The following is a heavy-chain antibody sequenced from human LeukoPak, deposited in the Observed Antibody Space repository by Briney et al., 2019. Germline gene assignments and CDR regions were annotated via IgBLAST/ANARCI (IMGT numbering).Heavy chain of an antibody. V-gene: IGHV1-2*02. J-gene: IGHJ5*02. CDR2: INPNSGGT. CDR3: ARDIVVVVPAAMGYNWFDP. Sequence: ASVKVSCKASGYTFTGYYMHWVRQAPGQGLEWMGWINPNSGGTNYAQKFQGRVTMTRDTSISTAYMELSRLRSDDTAVYYCARDIVVVVPAAMGYNWFDPWGQGTLATVSS. CDR1: GYTFTGYY. D-gene: IGHD2-2*01.